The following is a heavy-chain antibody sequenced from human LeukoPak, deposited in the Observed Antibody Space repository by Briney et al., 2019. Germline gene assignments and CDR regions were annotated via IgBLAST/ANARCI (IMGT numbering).Heavy chain of an antibody. J-gene: IGHJ4*02. CDR3: ARETFWSADYMGFDY. Sequence: PSETLSLTCTVSGGSISSSSYYWGWIRQPPGKGLEWIGSIYYSGSTYYNPSLKSRVTISVDTSKNQFSLKLSSVTAADTAVYYCARETFWSADYMGFDYWGQGILVTVSS. V-gene: IGHV4-39*07. CDR1: GGSISSSSYY. D-gene: IGHD3-3*01. CDR2: IYYSGST.